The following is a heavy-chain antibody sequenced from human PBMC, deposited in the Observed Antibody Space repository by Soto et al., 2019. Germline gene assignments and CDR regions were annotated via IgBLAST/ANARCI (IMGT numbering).Heavy chain of an antibody. V-gene: IGHV3-30*18. J-gene: IGHJ4*02. CDR1: GFTFSSYG. Sequence: QVQLVESGGGVVQPGRSLRLSCAASGFTFSSYGMHWVRQAPGKGLEWVAVISYDGDNKYYADSEKGRFTISRENSKNHLFLQKNSLRPEDTAVYYCAEGSRSELYWSYYVDHWGPGSPVTGPS. D-gene: IGHD2-8*02. CDR3: AEGSRSELYWSYYVDH. CDR2: ISYDGDNK.